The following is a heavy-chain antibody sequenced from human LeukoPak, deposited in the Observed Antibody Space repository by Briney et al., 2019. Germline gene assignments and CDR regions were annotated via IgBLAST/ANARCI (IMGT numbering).Heavy chain of an antibody. CDR3: ATASGSWYRYYFDS. J-gene: IGHJ4*02. CDR1: GLTFSSYE. V-gene: IGHV3-48*03. Sequence: GGSLRLSCAASGLTFSSYEMNWVRQAPGKGLEWISYISSASNMIYHAESVKGRFTISRDNAKNSLYLQMNSLRAEDTAVYYCATASGSWYRYYFDSWGQGILVTVSS. D-gene: IGHD6-13*01. CDR2: ISSASNMI.